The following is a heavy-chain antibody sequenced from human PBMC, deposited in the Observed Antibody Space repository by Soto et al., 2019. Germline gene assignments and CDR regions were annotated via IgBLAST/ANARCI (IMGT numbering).Heavy chain of an antibody. CDR1: GGSVRAPDW. J-gene: IGHJ1*01. V-gene: IGHV4-4*02. Sequence: SETLSPTCTLSGGSVRAPDWWNWVRQSPDKGLEWIAEVHISGHSNYNPSLRSRVSVSIDSFKNQFYLNLNSVTAADTAIYYCARVRQGCSANNCYFYPWGQGTQVTVSS. CDR3: ARVRQGCSANNCYFYP. CDR2: VHISGHS. D-gene: IGHD1-1*01.